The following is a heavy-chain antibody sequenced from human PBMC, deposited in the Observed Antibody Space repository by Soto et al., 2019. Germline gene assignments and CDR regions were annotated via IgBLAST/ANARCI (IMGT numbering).Heavy chain of an antibody. D-gene: IGHD2-15*01. V-gene: IGHV4-34*01. CDR3: ASVDDCSGGSCYSDY. CDR2: INHSGST. Sequence: QVQLQQWGAGLLKPSETLSLTCAVYGGTFSGYYWSWIRQPQGKELEWIGEINHSGSTNYNPSLKRRISRSVDTSKNQFTLKLSSVTAAGTAVYYCASVDDCSGGSCYSDYWGQGTLVTVSS. CDR1: GGTFSGYY. J-gene: IGHJ4*02.